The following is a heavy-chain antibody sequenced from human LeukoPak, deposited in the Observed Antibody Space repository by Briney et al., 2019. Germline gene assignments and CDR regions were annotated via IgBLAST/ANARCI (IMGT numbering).Heavy chain of an antibody. CDR1: GFTVSSTY. J-gene: IGHJ5*02. CDR3: ARGEYNWNDLHL. D-gene: IGHD1-20*01. Sequence: GGSLRLSCAASGFTVSSTYMSWVRQAPGKGLEWVSVIYSGGRAYYADSVKGRFTISRDNSKNTVYLQMNSLRAEDTAVYYCARGEYNWNDLHLWGQGTLVTVSS. CDR2: IYSGGRA. V-gene: IGHV3-66*01.